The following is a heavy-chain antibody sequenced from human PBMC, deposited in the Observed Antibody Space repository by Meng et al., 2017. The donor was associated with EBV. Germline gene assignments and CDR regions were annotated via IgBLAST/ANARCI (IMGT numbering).Heavy chain of an antibody. V-gene: IGHV1-69*11. CDR3: ARESGRGYSPDY. CDR2: FLRILGAP. J-gene: IGHJ4*02. CDR1: AGTFRNAA. D-gene: IGHD5-12*01. Sequence: QIHLLQSAAEVKKPGSSVKFSCQASAGTFRNAAISWVRQAPGQGLEWMGGFLRILGAPNYAERFQDRITITADETTRTAYMELRNLKSEDTAIYYCARESGRGYSPDYWGQGTQVTVSS.